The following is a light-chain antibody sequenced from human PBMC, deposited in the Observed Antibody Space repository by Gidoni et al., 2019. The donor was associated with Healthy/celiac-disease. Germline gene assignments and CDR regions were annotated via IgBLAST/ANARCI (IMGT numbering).Light chain of an antibody. CDR1: QSISCY. CDR3: QQSYSTPPFT. V-gene: IGKV1-39*01. CDR2: AAS. Sequence: IQRTQSPSSLSASVGDRVTITCRASQSISCYSNWYQQKPGKAPKLLIYAASSLQSGVPSRFSGSGSGTDFTLIISSLPPEDFATYYCQQSYSTPPFTFGQGTRLEIK. J-gene: IGKJ5*01.